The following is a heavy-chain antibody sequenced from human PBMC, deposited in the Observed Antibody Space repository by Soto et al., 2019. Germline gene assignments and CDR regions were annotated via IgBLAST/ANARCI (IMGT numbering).Heavy chain of an antibody. CDR1: GGSISSGDYY. Sequence: QVQLQESGPGLVKPSQTLPLTCTVSGGSISSGDYYWSWIRQPPGKGLEWIGYIYYSGSTYYNPSLKSRVTISVDTSKNQFSLKLSSVTAADTAVYYCARDQSDSSSLDGFDPWGQGTLVTVSS. CDR3: ARDQSDSSSLDGFDP. J-gene: IGHJ5*02. D-gene: IGHD6-13*01. V-gene: IGHV4-30-4*01. CDR2: IYYSGST.